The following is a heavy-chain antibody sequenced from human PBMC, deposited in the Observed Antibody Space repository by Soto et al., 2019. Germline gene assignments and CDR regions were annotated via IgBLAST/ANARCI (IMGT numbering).Heavy chain of an antibody. V-gene: IGHV3-9*01. J-gene: IGHJ3*02. Sequence: EVQLVESGGGLVQPGRSLRLSCAASGFTFDDYDMPWVPQAPGKGLEWVSGISWNSGSIAYADSVKGRFTKSRDNDKNYLYLQSNSLRAEATALYYCAKVRFLKQRDAFDIWGQGTMVNVAS. CDR3: AKVRFLKQRDAFDI. CDR1: GFTFDDYD. D-gene: IGHD2-21*01. CDR2: ISWNSGSI.